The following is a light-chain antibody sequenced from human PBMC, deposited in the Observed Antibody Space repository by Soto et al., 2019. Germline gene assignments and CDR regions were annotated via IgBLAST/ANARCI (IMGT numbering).Light chain of an antibody. Sequence: EIVLTQSPGTLYLSPGERATLSCRARQSVSSSYLAGYQQKPGQAPRLLIYGASSRATGIPDRFSGSGSGTDFTLTISRLEPVDFAVYYCQQYGSSTGTFGQGTKVEIK. V-gene: IGKV3-20*01. CDR2: GAS. J-gene: IGKJ1*01. CDR3: QQYGSSTGT. CDR1: QSVSSSY.